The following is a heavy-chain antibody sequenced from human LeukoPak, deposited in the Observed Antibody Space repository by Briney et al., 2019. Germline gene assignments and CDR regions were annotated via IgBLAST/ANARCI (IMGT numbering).Heavy chain of an antibody. D-gene: IGHD3-10*01. Sequence: GGSLRLSCAASGFTFSSFAMTWVRQAPGKGLEWVSAISGSGGTTYYADSVKGRFTISRDNSKNTLYVQMDSLRAEDTAVYYCAKNYYGSGSYYIDYWGQGTLVTVSS. CDR3: AKNYYGSGSYYIDY. J-gene: IGHJ4*02. V-gene: IGHV3-23*01. CDR2: ISGSGGTT. CDR1: GFTFSSFA.